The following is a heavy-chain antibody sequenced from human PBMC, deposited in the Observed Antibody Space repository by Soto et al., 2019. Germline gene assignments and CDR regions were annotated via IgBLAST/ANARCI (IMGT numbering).Heavy chain of an antibody. Sequence: SLRLSCAASGFTFRTYYMIWVRQAPGKGLEWVSSISAGSSNIYYAPSVKGRFTISRDNAENSLYLQINSLRAEDTAVYYCARQYPSSSRHFDHWGQGTLVTVSS. V-gene: IGHV3-21*01. CDR3: ARQYPSSSRHFDH. CDR2: ISAGSSNI. CDR1: GFTFRTYY. D-gene: IGHD6-6*01. J-gene: IGHJ4*02.